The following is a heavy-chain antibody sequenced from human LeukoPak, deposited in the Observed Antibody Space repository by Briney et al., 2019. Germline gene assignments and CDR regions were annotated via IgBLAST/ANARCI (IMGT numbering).Heavy chain of an antibody. J-gene: IGHJ6*03. Sequence: GGSLRLSCAASGFTFDDYGMSWVRQAPGKGLEWVSGINWNGGSTGYADSVKGRFTISRDNAKNSLYLQMNSLRAEDTALYYCARWLSCSGGSCYSPYYYYMDVWGKGTTVTVSS. CDR3: ARWLSCSGGSCYSPYYYYMDV. CDR2: INWNGGST. CDR1: GFTFDDYG. V-gene: IGHV3-20*04. D-gene: IGHD2-15*01.